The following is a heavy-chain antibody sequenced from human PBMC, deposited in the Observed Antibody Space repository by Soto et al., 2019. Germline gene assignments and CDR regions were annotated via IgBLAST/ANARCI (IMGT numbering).Heavy chain of an antibody. CDR3: ARSLYADKSFDWLSSNYGMDV. V-gene: IGHV3-48*03. D-gene: IGHD3-9*01. Sequence: EVQLVESGGGLVQPGGSLRLSCAASGFTFSSYEMNWVRQAPGKGLEWVSYISSSGSTIYYADSVKGRFTISRDNAKNSLYLQMNSLRAEDTAVYYCARSLYADKSFDWLSSNYGMDVWGQGTTVTVSS. J-gene: IGHJ6*02. CDR1: GFTFSSYE. CDR2: ISSSGSTI.